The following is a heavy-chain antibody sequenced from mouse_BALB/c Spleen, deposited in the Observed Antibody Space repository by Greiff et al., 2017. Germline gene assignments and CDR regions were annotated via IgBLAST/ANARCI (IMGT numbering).Heavy chain of an antibody. Sequence: EVQGVESGGGLVKPGGSLKLSCAASGFTFSDYYMYWVRQTPEKRLEWVATISDGGSYTYYPDSVKGRFTISRDNAKNNLYLQMSSLKSEDTAMYYCARDPYYYGSSMDYWGQGTSVTVSS. D-gene: IGHD1-1*01. CDR1: GFTFSDYY. CDR3: ARDPYYYGSSMDY. J-gene: IGHJ4*01. CDR2: ISDGGSYT. V-gene: IGHV5-4*02.